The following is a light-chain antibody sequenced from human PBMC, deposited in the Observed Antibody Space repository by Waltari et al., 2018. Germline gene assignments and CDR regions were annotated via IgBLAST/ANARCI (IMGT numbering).Light chain of an antibody. CDR1: SSNIAAGYD. CDR2: NSF. Sequence: QSVLPPPPSVSRPPGPRVTISCTGRSSNIAAGYDAPWYQRLPGAAPQLLIYNSFNRPSGVPDRFSGSKSGMSASLAITGLQAEDEADYYCQSYDNRLYGTRVFGGGTKLTVL. CDR3: QSYDNRLYGTRV. V-gene: IGLV1-40*01. J-gene: IGLJ3*02.